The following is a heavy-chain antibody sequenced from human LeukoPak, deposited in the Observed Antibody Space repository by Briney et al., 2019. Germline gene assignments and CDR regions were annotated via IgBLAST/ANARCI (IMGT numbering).Heavy chain of an antibody. Sequence: GGSLRLSCAASGFTVSSNYMSWVRQAPAKGREWASVIYSGGSTYYADSVKGRFTISRDNSKNTLYLQMNSLRAEDTAVYYCLDNWNYGGFYMDVWGKGTTVTVSS. D-gene: IGHD1-7*01. J-gene: IGHJ6*03. CDR2: IYSGGST. CDR1: GFTVSSNY. CDR3: LDNWNYGGFYMDV. V-gene: IGHV3-53*01.